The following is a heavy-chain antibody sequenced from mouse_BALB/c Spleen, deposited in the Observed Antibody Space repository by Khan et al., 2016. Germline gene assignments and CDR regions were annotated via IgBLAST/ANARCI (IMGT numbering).Heavy chain of an antibody. Sequence: QVQLQQPGAELVRPGTSVKVSCKASGYAFTNYLIEWVKQRPGQGLEWIGVINPGSGGTNYNEKFKGKATLTADKSSSTAYMQLSSLTSDDSAVYFCARADYYGGSGAYWGQGTLVTVSA. D-gene: IGHD1-1*01. V-gene: IGHV1-54*01. CDR3: ARADYYGGSGAY. J-gene: IGHJ3*01. CDR2: INPGSGGT. CDR1: GYAFTNYL.